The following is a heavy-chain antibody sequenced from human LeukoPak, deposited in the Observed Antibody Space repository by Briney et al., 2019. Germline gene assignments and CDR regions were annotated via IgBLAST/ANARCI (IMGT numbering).Heavy chain of an antibody. Sequence: GSSVKVSCTTSGGSFSNYIITWVRQAPGQRLEWMGGIIPLFATPHYAQKYQGRLTIITDEPTSTAYMELSSLTSEDTAVYYCASRNDILTGYYPNSWGQGTLVVVSS. D-gene: IGHD3-9*01. CDR3: ASRNDILTGYYPNS. CDR2: IIPLFATP. J-gene: IGHJ4*02. CDR1: GGSFSNYI. V-gene: IGHV1-69*05.